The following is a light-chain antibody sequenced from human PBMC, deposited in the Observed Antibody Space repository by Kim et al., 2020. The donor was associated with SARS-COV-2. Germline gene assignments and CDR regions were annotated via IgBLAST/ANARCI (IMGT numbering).Light chain of an antibody. Sequence: EIVMTQSPATLSVSPGERATLSCRGSQSVSSDLAWYQQKPGQAPRLLIYGASTRATGIPARFRGSGSGTDFTLTISSLQSEDFAVYYCQQYNNWPLTFGGGTKVDIK. CDR2: GAS. V-gene: IGKV3-15*01. CDR1: QSVSSD. J-gene: IGKJ4*01. CDR3: QQYNNWPLT.